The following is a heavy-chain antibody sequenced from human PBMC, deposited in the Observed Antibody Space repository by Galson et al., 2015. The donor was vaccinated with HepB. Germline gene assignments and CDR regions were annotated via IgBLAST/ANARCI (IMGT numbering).Heavy chain of an antibody. J-gene: IGHJ4*02. CDR3: VLLEMATIKVDY. CDR1: EFIFSSYS. D-gene: IGHD5-24*01. Sequence: SLRLSCAASEFIFSSYSMNWVRQAPGKGLEYVSAISSNGGSTYYADSVKGRFTISRDNSKNTLYLQMSSLRAEDTAVYYCVLLEMATIKVDYWGQGTLVTVSS. V-gene: IGHV3-64D*06. CDR2: ISSNGGST.